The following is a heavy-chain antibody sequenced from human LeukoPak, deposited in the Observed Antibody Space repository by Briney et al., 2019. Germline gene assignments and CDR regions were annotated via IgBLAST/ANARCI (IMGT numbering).Heavy chain of an antibody. Sequence: PSETLSLTCTVSGGSISGYYWSWIRQPPGKGLEWIGHIHYSGSTNYNPSPNSRVTISVDTSKNQFSLKLTSVTAADTAVYYCAGRYSSSWYYFDYWGQGSLVTVSS. J-gene: IGHJ4*02. CDR1: GGSISGYY. CDR2: IHYSGST. D-gene: IGHD6-13*01. V-gene: IGHV4-59*12. CDR3: AGRYSSSWYYFDY.